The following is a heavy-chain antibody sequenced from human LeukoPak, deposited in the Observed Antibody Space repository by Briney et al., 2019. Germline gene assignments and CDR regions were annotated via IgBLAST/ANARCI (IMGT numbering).Heavy chain of an antibody. CDR2: INHSGST. Sequence: PSETLSLTCVVYGGSFSGYYWSWIRQPPGKGLEWIGEINHSGSTNYNPSLKSRVTISVDTSKNQFSLKLSSVTAADTAVYYCAREGDYCTNGVCHFDYWGQGTLVTVSS. D-gene: IGHD2-8*01. J-gene: IGHJ4*02. CDR1: GGSFSGYY. CDR3: AREGDYCTNGVCHFDY. V-gene: IGHV4-34*01.